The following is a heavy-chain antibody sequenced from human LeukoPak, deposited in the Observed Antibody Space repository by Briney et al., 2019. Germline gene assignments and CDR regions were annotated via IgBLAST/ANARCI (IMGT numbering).Heavy chain of an antibody. CDR2: VYKSVST. Sequence: KPPQRLSPTCRVSGVSLSTYQCSCIRQPPGKGLEWIGDVYKSVSTNYNHSLKSRVTISVDMSKKEFPLKLTAVTGADTAVYYCARDGPQWLAQFDYWGQGALVTVSS. CDR1: GVSLSTYQ. V-gene: IGHV4-59*01. J-gene: IGHJ4*02. CDR3: ARDGPQWLAQFDY. D-gene: IGHD6-19*01.